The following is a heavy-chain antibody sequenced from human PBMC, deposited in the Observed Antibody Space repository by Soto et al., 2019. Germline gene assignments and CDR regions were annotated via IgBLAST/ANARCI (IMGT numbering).Heavy chain of an antibody. V-gene: IGHV1-69*01. CDR3: ARDSPTHGDSSRYGMDV. D-gene: IGHD6-13*01. CDR2: IIPIFGTA. J-gene: IGHJ6*02. CDR1: GGTFSSYA. Sequence: QVQLVQSGAEVEKPGSSVKVSCKASGGTFSSYAISWVRQAPGQGLEWMGGIIPIFGTANYAQKFQGRVTISADESTSTAYVEMSSVRSEDTAVYYCARDSPTHGDSSRYGMDVWGQGTTVTVSS.